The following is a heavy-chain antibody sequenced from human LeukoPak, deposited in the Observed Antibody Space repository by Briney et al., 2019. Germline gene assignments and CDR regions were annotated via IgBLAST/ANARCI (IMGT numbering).Heavy chain of an antibody. CDR2: IYYSGST. D-gene: IGHD2-21*02. J-gene: IGHJ6*02. V-gene: IGHV4-59*12. CDR1: GGSISSYY. Sequence: SETLSLTCTVSGGSISSYYWSWIRQPPGKGLEWIGYIYYSGSTYYNPSLKSRVTISVDTSKNQFSLKLSSVTAADTAVYYCARERVVTAIPTHYYYYGMDVWGQGTTVTVSS. CDR3: ARERVVTAIPTHYYYYGMDV.